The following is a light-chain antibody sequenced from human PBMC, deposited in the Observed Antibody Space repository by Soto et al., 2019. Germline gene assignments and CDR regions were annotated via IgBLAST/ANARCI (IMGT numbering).Light chain of an antibody. V-gene: IGKV1-5*01. CDR1: QSVSSW. J-gene: IGKJ1*01. Sequence: DIQMTQSPSSLSASVGYRFTITSRASQSVSSWLAWYQQKPGKDPKLLISATSTLQSGVPSRFSGRGSGTNFTLTISSLQPEEFATYYCIQDFISPLTVGQWTKVDIK. CDR2: ATS. CDR3: IQDFISPLT.